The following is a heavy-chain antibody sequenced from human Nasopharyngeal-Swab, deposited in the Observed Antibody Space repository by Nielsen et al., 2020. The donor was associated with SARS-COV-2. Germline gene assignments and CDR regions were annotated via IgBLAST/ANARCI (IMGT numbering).Heavy chain of an antibody. CDR2: IFPRDSDT. V-gene: IGHV5-51*01. Sequence: ERQMPGKGLEWMGIIFPRDSDTRYSPSFQGQVTISTDKSINTAYLQWSSLKASDSALYYCVTKGRTIRGSDAFDIWGQGTVVTVSS. CDR3: VTKGRTIRGSDAFDI. J-gene: IGHJ3*02. D-gene: IGHD1-26*01.